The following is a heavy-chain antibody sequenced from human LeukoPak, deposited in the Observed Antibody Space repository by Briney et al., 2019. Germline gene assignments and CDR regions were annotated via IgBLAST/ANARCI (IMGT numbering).Heavy chain of an antibody. CDR3: VRDPEALDY. J-gene: IGHJ4*02. V-gene: IGHV3-48*02. CDR2: IRSSGSRI. Sequence: GGSLRLSCAASGFTFSTYAMHWVRQAPGKGLEWVSYIRSSGSRIYYADSVKGRFTISRDNAKNSLYLQMNSLRDEDTAVYYCVRDPEALDYWGQGTPVTVSS. CDR1: GFTFSTYA.